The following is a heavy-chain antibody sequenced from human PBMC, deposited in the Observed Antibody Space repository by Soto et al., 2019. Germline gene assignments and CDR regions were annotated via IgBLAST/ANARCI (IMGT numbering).Heavy chain of an antibody. CDR3: TRGPVADPFDY. J-gene: IGHJ4*01. CDR2: IRSKAHGGTT. V-gene: IGHV3-49*03. CDR1: GFTFGDHS. Sequence: GGSLRLSCAASGFTFGDHSVSWFRQAPGKGLEWVGFIRSKAHGGTTEYAASLKGRFTISRDDSKSIAYLQMNSLKTEDTAVYYCTRGPVADPFDYWGQGTLVTVSS.